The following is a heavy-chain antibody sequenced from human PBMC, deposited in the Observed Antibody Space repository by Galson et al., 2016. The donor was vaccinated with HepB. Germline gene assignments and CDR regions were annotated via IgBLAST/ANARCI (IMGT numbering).Heavy chain of an antibody. J-gene: IGHJ3*01. CDR2: VHSIDSDT. CDR1: QYSFSNHW. D-gene: IGHD4-23*01. V-gene: IGHV5-51*01. CDR3: VTRPFHGGLPDAFDV. Sequence: QSGAEVKKPGESLKISCQGSQYSFSNHWVGWVRQVAGRGLEWMGVVHSIDSDTRYSPSFQGQVTISVDKSTRTASLQWSSLEASDTAIYSRVTRPFHGGLPDAFDVWGRGTVVTVSS.